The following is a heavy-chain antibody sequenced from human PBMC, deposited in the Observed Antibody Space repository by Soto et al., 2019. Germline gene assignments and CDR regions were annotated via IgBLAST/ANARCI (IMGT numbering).Heavy chain of an antibody. CDR2: LSGTGDST. V-gene: IGHV3-23*01. D-gene: IGHD3-10*01. CDR1: GFSTSSYA. J-gene: IGHJ1*01. CDR3: AKDNGNYGSGTFSH. Sequence: EVQLLQSGGGLVQPGGSLRLSCAASGFSTSSYAMSWVRQAPGKGLEWVSALSGTGDSTDYANSVKGRFTISRDDSKMTLFLQMISLRPEDTAVYYCAKDNGNYGSGTFSHWGQGTLVTVSS.